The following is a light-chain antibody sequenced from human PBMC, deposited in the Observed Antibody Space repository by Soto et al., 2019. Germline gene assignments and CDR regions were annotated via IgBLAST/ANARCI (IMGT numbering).Light chain of an antibody. Sequence: DIQMTQSPSSLSASVGDRVTITCRASQSITTYLNWYQQKPGKAPKLLIYAASSLQSGVPSRFSGSGSGTEFTTTISSLQPEDFATYYCLQSYNTPLTFGQGAQVDIK. CDR1: QSITTY. CDR3: LQSYNTPLT. V-gene: IGKV1-39*01. J-gene: IGKJ1*01. CDR2: AAS.